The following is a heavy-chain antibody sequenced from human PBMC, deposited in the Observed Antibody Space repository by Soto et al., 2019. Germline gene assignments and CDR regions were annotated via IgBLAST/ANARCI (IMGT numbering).Heavy chain of an antibody. CDR1: GFSLNNSGIG. Sequence: DFGPKPRTHTRSLALACTFPGFSLNNSGIGVGWIRQPPGKALEWLALIYWDDDKRYSPSLKSRLAITKDTSKNQVVLTMTNMDPVDTATYYCARHGVTRNYAALDLDYWGQATLGTVPS. CDR2: IYWDDDK. CDR3: ARHGVTRNYAALDLDY. J-gene: IGHJ4*02. D-gene: IGHD1-7*01. V-gene: IGHV2-5*02.